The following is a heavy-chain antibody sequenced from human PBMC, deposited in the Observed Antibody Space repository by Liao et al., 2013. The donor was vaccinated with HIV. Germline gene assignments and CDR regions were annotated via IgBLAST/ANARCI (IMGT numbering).Heavy chain of an antibody. Sequence: QVHLQESGPGLIKPSETLSLTCNVSGGSISSYYWNWIRQPAGQGLEWIGRIYISGGTNYNPSLKSRVTMSLDTSKNQFSLKLTSVTAADTAVYFCARAVSSDNYNDAFDFWGRGTMVAVSS. CDR2: IYISGGT. CDR1: GGSISSYY. CDR3: ARAVSSDNYNDAFDF. D-gene: IGHD3-3*01. V-gene: IGHV4-4*07. J-gene: IGHJ3*01.